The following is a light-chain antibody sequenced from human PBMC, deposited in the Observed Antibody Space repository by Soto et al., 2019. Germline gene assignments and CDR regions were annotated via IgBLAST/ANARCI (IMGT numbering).Light chain of an antibody. CDR2: AAS. J-gene: IGKJ1*01. CDR3: LQHNSYHRT. CDR1: QGISNY. Sequence: DIQMTQAPPALSASRGDRVTIAWRARQGISNYLAWFQQKPGKVPKRLIYAASSLQSGVPSRFSGSGSGTEFTLTISSLQPEPFATSYCLQHNSYHRTLGQGTKVDIK. V-gene: IGKV1-17*03.